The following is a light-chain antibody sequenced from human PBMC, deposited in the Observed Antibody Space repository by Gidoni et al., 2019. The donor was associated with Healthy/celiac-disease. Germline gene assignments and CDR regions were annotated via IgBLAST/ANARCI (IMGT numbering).Light chain of an antibody. Sequence: DIVMTQSPASLAVSLGERATINCKSSQSVLYSSNNKNYLAWYQQKPGQPPKLLIYWASTRESGVPDRFSGSGSGTDFTLTISSLQAEDVAVYYCQQYYRTPRTFGPGTKVDIK. CDR3: QQYYRTPRT. CDR1: QSVLYSSNNKNY. J-gene: IGKJ3*01. V-gene: IGKV4-1*01. CDR2: WAS.